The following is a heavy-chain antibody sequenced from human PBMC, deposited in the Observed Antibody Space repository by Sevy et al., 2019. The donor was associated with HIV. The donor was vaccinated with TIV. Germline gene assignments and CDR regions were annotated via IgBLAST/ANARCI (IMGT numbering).Heavy chain of an antibody. D-gene: IGHD5-12*01. Sequence: GGSLRLSCAASGFTFSSYGMHWVGQAPGKGLEWVAVISYDGSNKYYADSVKGRFTISRDNSKNTLYLQMNSLRAEDTAVYYCAKDRRGAPSGSTNYYYYYGMDVWGQGTTVTVSS. V-gene: IGHV3-30*18. CDR1: GFTFSSYG. CDR3: AKDRRGAPSGSTNYYYYYGMDV. CDR2: ISYDGSNK. J-gene: IGHJ6*02.